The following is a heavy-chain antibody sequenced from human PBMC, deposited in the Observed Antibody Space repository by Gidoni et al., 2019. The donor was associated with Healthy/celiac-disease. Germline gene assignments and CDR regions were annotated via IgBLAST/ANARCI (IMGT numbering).Heavy chain of an antibody. V-gene: IGHV4-59*01. Sequence: QVQLQESGPGLVKPSETLSLTCTVSGCSISSYYWSWIRQPPGKGLEWIGYIYYSGSTNYNPSLKSRVTISVDTSKNQFSLKLSSVTAADTAVYYCARDLYADYYYGMDVWGQGTTVTVSS. CDR2: IYYSGST. D-gene: IGHD4-17*01. CDR3: ARDLYADYYYGMDV. J-gene: IGHJ6*02. CDR1: GCSISSYY.